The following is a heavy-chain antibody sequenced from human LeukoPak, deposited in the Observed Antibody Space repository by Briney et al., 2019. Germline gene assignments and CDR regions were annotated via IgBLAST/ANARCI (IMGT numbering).Heavy chain of an antibody. CDR3: ARGRYCSADICSGGDVFDI. V-gene: IGHV4-4*07. Sequence: SETLSLTCTVSGGSISRYYWSWIRQPAGKGLEWIGRIYLRGSTNDNPSLKTRVTMSVDTSKNQSSLNPTSVTAADTAVYYGARGRYCSADICSGGDVFDIWGQGTMVSVSS. J-gene: IGHJ3*02. CDR2: IYLRGST. D-gene: IGHD2-15*01. CDR1: GGSISRYY.